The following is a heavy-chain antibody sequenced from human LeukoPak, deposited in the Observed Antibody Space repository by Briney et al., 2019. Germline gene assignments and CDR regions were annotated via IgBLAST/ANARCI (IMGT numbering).Heavy chain of an antibody. CDR2: ISGSGGST. D-gene: IGHD3-3*01. CDR1: GFTFSSYA. J-gene: IGHJ4*02. CDR3: APDDFWSGYTHLNFDY. V-gene: IGHV3-23*01. Sequence: GGSLRLSCAASGFTFSSYAMSRVRQAPGKGLEWVSAISGSGGSTYYADSVKGRFTISRDNSKNTLYLQMNSLRAEDTAVYYCAPDDFWSGYTHLNFDYWGQGTLVTVSS.